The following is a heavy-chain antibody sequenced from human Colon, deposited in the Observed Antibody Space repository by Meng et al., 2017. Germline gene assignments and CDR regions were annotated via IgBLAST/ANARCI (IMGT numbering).Heavy chain of an antibody. CDR3: ARRAPAVNFDS. CDR2: INHSGST. V-gene: IGHV4-4*02. J-gene: IGHJ4*02. D-gene: IGHD2-2*01. Sequence: QVQLQESGPGLVKPSGTRSLTCAVPGGSISSSNWWSWVRQPPGKGLEWIGEINHSGSTNHNPSLKIRVIISVDKSKNQFSLRLTSVTAADTAVYYCARRAPAVNFDSWGQGALVTVSS. CDR1: GGSISSSNW.